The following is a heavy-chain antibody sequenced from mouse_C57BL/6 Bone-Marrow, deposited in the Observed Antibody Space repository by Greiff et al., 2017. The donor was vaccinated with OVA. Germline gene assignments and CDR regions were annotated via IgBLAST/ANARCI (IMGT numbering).Heavy chain of an antibody. CDR2: ISSGGDYI. V-gene: IGHV5-9-1*02. J-gene: IGHJ2*01. CDR3: TRDLMVTPNY. Sequence: EVQVVESGEGLVKPGGSLKLSCAASGFTFSSYAMSWVRQTPEKRLEWVAYISSGGDYIYYADTVKGRFTIARDNARNTLYLQMSSLKSEDTAMYYCTRDLMVTPNYWGQGTTLTVSS. CDR1: GFTFSSYA. D-gene: IGHD2-3*01.